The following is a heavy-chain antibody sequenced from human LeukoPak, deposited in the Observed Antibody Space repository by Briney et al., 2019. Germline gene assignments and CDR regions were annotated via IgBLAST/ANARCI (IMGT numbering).Heavy chain of an antibody. CDR1: GYRFTSYG. CDR3: ARASRVYYDSSGYYPKDDAFDI. J-gene: IGHJ3*02. Sequence: ASVKVSCRASGYRFTSYGISWVRQAPGQGLEWMGWISGYNGNTNYEQKIQGRVTMTTDTSTSTAYMEVRSLRSDDTAVSYCARASRVYYDSSGYYPKDDAFDIWGQGTMVTVSS. V-gene: IGHV1-18*01. CDR2: ISGYNGNT. D-gene: IGHD3-22*01.